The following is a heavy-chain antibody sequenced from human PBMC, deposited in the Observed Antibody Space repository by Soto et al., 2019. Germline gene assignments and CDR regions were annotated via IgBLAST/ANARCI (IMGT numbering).Heavy chain of an antibody. J-gene: IGHJ4*02. V-gene: IGHV1-18*03. Sequence: QVQLVQSGAEVKKPGASVKVSCKASGYTFTNFGISWVRQAPGQGLEWMGWISAHNGNTNYAQNFQGRVTLTTDTSTRTAYMDLRSLRSDDMAVYYCAGGGTTIDGWGQGTLVTVSS. CDR3: AGGGTTIDG. D-gene: IGHD3-16*01. CDR2: ISAHNGNT. CDR1: GYTFTNFG.